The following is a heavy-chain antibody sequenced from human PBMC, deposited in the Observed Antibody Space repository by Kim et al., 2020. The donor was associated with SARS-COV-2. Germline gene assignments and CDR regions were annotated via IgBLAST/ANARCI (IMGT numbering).Heavy chain of an antibody. V-gene: IGHV4-59*13. Sequence: SETLSLTCTVSGGSISSYYWSWIRQPPGKGLEWIGYIYYSGSTNYNPSLKSRVTISVDTSKNQFSLKLSSVTAADTAVYYCARARGAYPLYYFDYWGQGTLVTVSS. J-gene: IGHJ4*02. CDR2: IYYSGST. CDR3: ARARGAYPLYYFDY. CDR1: GGSISSYY. D-gene: IGHD3-16*01.